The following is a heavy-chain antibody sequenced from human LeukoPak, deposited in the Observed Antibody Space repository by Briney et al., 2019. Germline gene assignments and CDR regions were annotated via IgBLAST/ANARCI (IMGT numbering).Heavy chain of an antibody. CDR2: INHSGST. V-gene: IGHV4-34*01. CDR3: ARADYDSSGYYESLYYFDY. CDR1: GGTFSGYY. Sequence: SETVSLTCAVYGGTFSGYYWSWIRQPPGKGLEWIGEINHSGSTNYNPSLKSRVTISVDTSKNQFSLKLSSVTAADTAVYYCARADYDSSGYYESLYYFDYWGQGTLVTVSS. J-gene: IGHJ4*02. D-gene: IGHD3-22*01.